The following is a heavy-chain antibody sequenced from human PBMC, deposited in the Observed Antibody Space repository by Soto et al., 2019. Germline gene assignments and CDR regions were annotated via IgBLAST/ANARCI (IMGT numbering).Heavy chain of an antibody. V-gene: IGHV1-8*01. J-gene: IGHJ3*02. D-gene: IGHD6-6*01. CDR2: MNPNSGNT. CDR1: GYTFTSYD. CDR3: ARALFEYSSSSDAFDI. Sequence: ASVKVSCKASGYTFTSYDINWVRQATGQGLEWMGWMNPNSGNTGFAQKFQARVTMTSNTSISTAYTELSSLRSEDTAVYYCARALFEYSSSSDAFDIWGQGTMVTVSS.